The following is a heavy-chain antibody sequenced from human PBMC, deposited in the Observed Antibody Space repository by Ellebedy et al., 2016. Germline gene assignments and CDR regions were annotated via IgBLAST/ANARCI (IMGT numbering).Heavy chain of an antibody. J-gene: IGHJ4*02. CDR2: ISAYNGNT. V-gene: IGHV1-18*01. CDR3: AKDRWVAARERGTSDY. CDR1: GGTFSSYA. Sequence: ASVKVSXXASGGTFSSYAISWVRQAPGQGLEWMGWISAYNGNTNYAQKLQGRVTMTTDTSTSTAYMELRSLRSDDTAVYYCAKDRWVAARERGTSDYWGQGTLVTVSS. D-gene: IGHD6-19*01.